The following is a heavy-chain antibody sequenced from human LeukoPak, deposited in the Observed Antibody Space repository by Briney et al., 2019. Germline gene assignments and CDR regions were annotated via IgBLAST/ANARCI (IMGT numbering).Heavy chain of an antibody. J-gene: IGHJ4*02. CDR2: IIPIFGTA. Sequence: SVKVSCKASGGTFRTYAISWVRQAPGQGLEWMGGIIPIFGTANYAQKFQGSVTITEDESTSTAYMELSSLRSEDTAVYYCATNWSLDYWGQGTLVTVSS. D-gene: IGHD1-1*01. CDR3: ATNWSLDY. V-gene: IGHV1-69*13. CDR1: GGTFRTYA.